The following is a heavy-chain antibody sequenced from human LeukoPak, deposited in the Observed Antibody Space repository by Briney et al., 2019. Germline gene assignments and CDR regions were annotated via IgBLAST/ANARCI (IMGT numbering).Heavy chain of an antibody. D-gene: IGHD6-13*01. CDR3: ARDLGPQQLVPEYFDY. CDR1: GFTFSSYS. CDR2: ISSSSSYI. J-gene: IGHJ4*02. Sequence: GGSLRLSCAASGFTFSSYSMNWVRQAPGKGLEWVSSISSSSSYIYYADSVKGRFTISRDNAKNSLYLQMNSLRAEDTAVYYCARDLGPQQLVPEYFDYWGQGTLVTVSS. V-gene: IGHV3-21*01.